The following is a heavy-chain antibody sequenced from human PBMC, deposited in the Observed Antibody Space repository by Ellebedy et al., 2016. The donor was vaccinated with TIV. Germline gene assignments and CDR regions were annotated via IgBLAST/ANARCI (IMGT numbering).Heavy chain of an antibody. CDR2: IYYSGST. J-gene: IGHJ4*02. V-gene: IGHV4-59*01. Sequence: SETLSLTCTVSGGSISSYYWSWIRQPPGRGLEWIGYIYYSGSTNYNPSLKSRVTISVDTSKNQFSLKLSSVTAADTAVYYCARGSGERYYWGQGTLVTVSS. CDR3: ARGSGERYY. CDR1: GGSISSYY. D-gene: IGHD3-10*01.